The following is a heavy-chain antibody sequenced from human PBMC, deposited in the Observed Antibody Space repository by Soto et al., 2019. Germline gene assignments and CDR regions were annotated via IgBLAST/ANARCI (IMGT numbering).Heavy chain of an antibody. Sequence: SQTLSLTCAISGDSVSSNSAAWNWIRQSPSRGLEWLGRTYYRSKWYNDYAVSVKSRITINPDTSKNQFSLQLNSVTPEDTAVYYCARGGGCSSTSCYAGDYYYYYMDVWGKGTKVTVSS. CDR1: GDSVSSNSAA. CDR3: ARGGGCSSTSCYAGDYYYYYMDV. D-gene: IGHD2-2*01. CDR2: TYYRSKWYN. V-gene: IGHV6-1*01. J-gene: IGHJ6*03.